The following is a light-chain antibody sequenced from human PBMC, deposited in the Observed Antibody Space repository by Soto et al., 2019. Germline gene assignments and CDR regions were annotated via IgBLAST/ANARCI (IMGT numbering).Light chain of an antibody. CDR1: KLGNKY. J-gene: IGLJ3*02. CDR3: QVWDTSTRV. V-gene: IGLV3-1*01. Sequence: SYELTQPPSVSVSPGQTASITCSGDKLGNKYACWYQQKPGQSPVLVIYKDRKRPSGIPERFSGSNSGNTATLTISGTQAMDEADYYCQVWDTSTRVFGGGTKLTVL. CDR2: KDR.